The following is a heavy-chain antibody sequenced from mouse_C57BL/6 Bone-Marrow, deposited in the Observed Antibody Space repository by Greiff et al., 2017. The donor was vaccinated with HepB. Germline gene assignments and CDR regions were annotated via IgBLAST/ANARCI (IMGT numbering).Heavy chain of an antibody. V-gene: IGHV5-6*01. Sequence: EVQGVESGGDLVKPGGSLRLSCAASGFTFSSYGLSWVRQTPAQRLEWVATLSRGCSYTYYPDSVKGRFTISRDNAKNTLYLQIISRTSEDTAMYYCASHDYYGSSSWFAYWGQGTLVTVSA. D-gene: IGHD1-1*01. J-gene: IGHJ3*01. CDR2: LSRGCSYT. CDR3: ASHDYYGSSSWFAY. CDR1: GFTFSSYG.